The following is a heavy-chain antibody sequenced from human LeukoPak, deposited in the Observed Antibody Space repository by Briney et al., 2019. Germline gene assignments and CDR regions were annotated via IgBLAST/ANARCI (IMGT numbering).Heavy chain of an antibody. V-gene: IGHV4-59*08. CDR2: IYYSGST. J-gene: IGHJ4*02. Sequence: SETLSLTCTVSGGSISSYYWSWIRQPPGKGLEWIGYIYYSGSTNYNPSLKSRVTISVDTSKIQFSLKLSSVTAADTAVYYCARVVYGSGSYYFDYWGQGTLVTVSS. CDR3: ARVVYGSGSYYFDY. D-gene: IGHD3-10*01. CDR1: GGSISSYY.